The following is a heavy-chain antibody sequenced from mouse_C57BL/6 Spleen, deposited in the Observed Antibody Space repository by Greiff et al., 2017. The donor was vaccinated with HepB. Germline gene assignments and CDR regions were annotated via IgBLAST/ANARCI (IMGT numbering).Heavy chain of an antibody. CDR3: ARHTHNSGRRGGYIDV. J-gene: IGHJ1*01. D-gene: IGHD1-3*01. V-gene: IGHV5-9*01. Sequence: EVQLQESGGGLVKPGGSLKLSCAASGFTFSSYTMSWVRQTPEKRLEWVATISGGGGNTYYPDSVKGRFTISRDNAKNTLYLQMSSLRSEDTALFITARHTHNSGRRGGYIDVWGAETTVTVSP. CDR1: GFTFSSYT. CDR2: ISGGGGNT.